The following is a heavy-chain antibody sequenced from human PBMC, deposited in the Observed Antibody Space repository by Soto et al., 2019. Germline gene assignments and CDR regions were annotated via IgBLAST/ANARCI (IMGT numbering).Heavy chain of an antibody. CDR3: ARVRDSFGLDV. CDR2: IHYRGST. CDR1: GGSITGAYY. D-gene: IGHD2-15*01. Sequence: SETLSLTCNVSGGSITGAYYWNWLRQHPGKGLEWIGSIHYRGSTYYNPSLQSRISISLDRSNNQFSLKLSSVTAADTAVYYCARVRDSFGLDVWGQGTTVTVSS. V-gene: IGHV4-31*03. J-gene: IGHJ6*02.